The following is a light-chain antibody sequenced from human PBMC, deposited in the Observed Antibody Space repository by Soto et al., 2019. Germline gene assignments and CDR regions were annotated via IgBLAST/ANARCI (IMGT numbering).Light chain of an antibody. CDR1: QSVRSN. J-gene: IGKJ1*01. CDR2: GAS. CDR3: QQYNNWPQT. V-gene: IGKV3-15*01. Sequence: EIVMTQSPATLSVSPEERATLSCRASQSVRSNLAWYQQKPGQAPRLLIYGASTRATGIPARFSGSGPGTDFTLTISRLQSEDFAVYYCQQYNNWPQTFGQGTKWIS.